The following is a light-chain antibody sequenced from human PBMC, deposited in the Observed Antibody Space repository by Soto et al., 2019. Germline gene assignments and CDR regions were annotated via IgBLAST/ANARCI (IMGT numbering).Light chain of an antibody. CDR3: SSYTV. J-gene: IGLJ2*01. V-gene: IGLV2-14*01. CDR1: SSDVGGYNY. CDR2: EVS. Sequence: QSALTQPASVSGSPGQSIIISRTGTSSDVGGYNYVSWYQQHPGKAPKLMIYEVSNRPSGVSNRFSGSKSGNTASLTISGLQAEDEADYYCSSYTVFGGGTKLTVL.